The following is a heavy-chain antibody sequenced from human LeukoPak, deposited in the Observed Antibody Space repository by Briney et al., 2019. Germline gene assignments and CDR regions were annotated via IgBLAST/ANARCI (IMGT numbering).Heavy chain of an antibody. CDR1: GYTFTSYA. J-gene: IGHJ4*02. D-gene: IGHD5-24*01. CDR3: ARASTTEMATTSDY. Sequence: ASVKVSCKASGYTFTSYAMHWVRQAPGQRLEWMGWINAGNGNTKYSQKFQGRVTITRDTSASTAYMELSSLRSEDTAVYYCARASTTEMATTSDYWGQGTLVTVSS. CDR2: INAGNGNT. V-gene: IGHV1-3*01.